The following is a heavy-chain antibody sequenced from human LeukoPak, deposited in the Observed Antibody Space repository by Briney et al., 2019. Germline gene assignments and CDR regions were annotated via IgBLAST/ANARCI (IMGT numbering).Heavy chain of an antibody. J-gene: IGHJ6*02. V-gene: IGHV3-33*01. CDR2: IWYDGSNK. CDR3: ARAQGLYYYYGMDV. Sequence: GGSLRLSCAPSGFIVTDAWMSWVRQAPGKGLEWVAVIWYDGSNKYYADSVKGRFTISRDNSKNTLYLQMNSLRAEDTAVYYCARAQGLYYYYGMDVWGQGTTVTVSS. CDR1: GFIVTDAW. D-gene: IGHD6-25*01.